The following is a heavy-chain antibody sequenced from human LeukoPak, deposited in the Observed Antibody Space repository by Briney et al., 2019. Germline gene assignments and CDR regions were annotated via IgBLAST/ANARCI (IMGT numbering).Heavy chain of an antibody. CDR3: ARAYDSSGYGDY. V-gene: IGHV1-46*01. D-gene: IGHD3-22*01. Sequence: GASVKVSCKASGYTFTSYYMHWVRQAPGQGLEWMGIINPSGGSTSYAQKFQGRVTMSRDTSTSTAYMELRSLRSDDTAVYYCARAYDSSGYGDYWGQGTLVTVSS. CDR1: GYTFTSYY. J-gene: IGHJ4*02. CDR2: INPSGGST.